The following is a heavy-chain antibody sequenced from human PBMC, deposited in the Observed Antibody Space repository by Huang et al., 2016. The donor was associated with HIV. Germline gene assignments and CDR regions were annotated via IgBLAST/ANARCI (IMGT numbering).Heavy chain of an antibody. CDR1: GFSFSHYG. CDR3: ATDLGGYSFDY. Sequence: QEQLVESGGGVVQPGGSLRLSCATSGFSFSHYGMHGVRQAPGKGLGWVAFIRFDGGNKHYADSAKGRFTISRDNSKKMLFLEMNSLRGDDTAFYYCATDLGGYSFDYWGQGALVSVSS. V-gene: IGHV3-30*02. CDR2: IRFDGGNK. J-gene: IGHJ4*02. D-gene: IGHD2-21*02.